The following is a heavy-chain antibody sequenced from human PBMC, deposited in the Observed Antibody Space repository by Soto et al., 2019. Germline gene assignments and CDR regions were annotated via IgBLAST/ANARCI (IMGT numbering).Heavy chain of an antibody. Sequence: EVHLVESGGGLVKPGGSLRLSCAASGFTFSTYSMQWVLQAPGKGLEWVILISGTGRYMYYADSVKGRFTISRDNADHSLYLQMNSLRAEDTAVYYCARVGGGVVVVAVVNRGDYWGQGTLVTVSS. CDR2: ISGTGRYM. CDR1: GFTFSTYS. V-gene: IGHV3-21*01. J-gene: IGHJ4*02. D-gene: IGHD2-21*01. CDR3: ARVGGGVVVVAVVNRGDY.